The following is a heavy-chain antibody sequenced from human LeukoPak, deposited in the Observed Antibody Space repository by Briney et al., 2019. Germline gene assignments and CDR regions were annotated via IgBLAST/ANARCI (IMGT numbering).Heavy chain of an antibody. CDR1: GFTFSSYG. CDR2: ISGSGGST. D-gene: IGHD3-10*01. V-gene: IGHV3-23*01. CDR3: AKDHSLVQYYYYMDV. J-gene: IGHJ6*03. Sequence: PGGSLRLSCAASGFTFSSYGMHWVRQAPGKGLEWVSAISGSGGSTYYADSVKGRFTISRDNSKNTLYLQMNSLRAEDTAVYYCAKDHSLVQYYYYMDVWGKGTTVTVSS.